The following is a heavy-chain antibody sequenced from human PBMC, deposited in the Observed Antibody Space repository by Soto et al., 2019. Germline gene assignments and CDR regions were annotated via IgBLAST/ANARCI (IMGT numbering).Heavy chain of an antibody. Sequence: GGSLRLSCAASGFTFSSYAMHWVRQAPGKGLEWVAVISYDGSNKYYADSVKGRFTISRDNSKNTLYLQMNSLRAEDTAVYYCASLEGDYYYYYGMDVWGQGTTVTVSS. V-gene: IGHV3-30-3*01. D-gene: IGHD3-10*01. CDR2: ISYDGSNK. J-gene: IGHJ6*02. CDR1: GFTFSSYA. CDR3: ASLEGDYYYYYGMDV.